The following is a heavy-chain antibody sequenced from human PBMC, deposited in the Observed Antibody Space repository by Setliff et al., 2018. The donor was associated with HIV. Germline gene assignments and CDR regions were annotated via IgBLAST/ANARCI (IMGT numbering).Heavy chain of an antibody. V-gene: IGHV4-61*09. CDR2: IYTNGYT. J-gene: IGHJ5*02. Sequence: PSETLSLTCSVSGGSISSGSYYWTWIRQPAGKGPEWIGHIYTNGYTNSNPSLKSRATISVDTSKNQFSLKLSSVTAADAAVYYCASRVYYYDSSGYLREEGFDPWGQGTLVTVSS. CDR3: ASRVYYYDSSGYLREEGFDP. D-gene: IGHD3-22*01. CDR1: GGSISSGSYY.